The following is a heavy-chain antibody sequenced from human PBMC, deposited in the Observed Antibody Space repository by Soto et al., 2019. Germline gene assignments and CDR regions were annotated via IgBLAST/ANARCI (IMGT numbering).Heavy chain of an antibody. CDR1: GGTFGSYT. CDR3: ARARGPLPAAATTNNWFDP. J-gene: IGHJ5*02. D-gene: IGHD2-2*01. V-gene: IGHV1-69*02. CDR2: IIPILGIA. Sequence: QVQLVQSGAEVKKPGSSVKVSCKASGGTFGSYTISWVRQAPGQGLEWMGRIIPILGIANYAQKFQGRVTITADKSTSTAYMELSSQRSEDTAVYYCARARGPLPAAATTNNWFDPWGQGALVTVSS.